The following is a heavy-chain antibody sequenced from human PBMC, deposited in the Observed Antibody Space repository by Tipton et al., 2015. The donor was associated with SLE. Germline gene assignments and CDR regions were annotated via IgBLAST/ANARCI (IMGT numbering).Heavy chain of an antibody. CDR1: GGSFSGYY. Sequence: TLSLTCAVYGGSFSGYYWSWIRQPPGKGLEWIGEINHSGSTNYNPSLKSRVTISVDTSKNQFSLKLSSVTAADTAVYYCARGRSSSWFSLDYWGQGTLVTVSS. D-gene: IGHD6-13*01. V-gene: IGHV4-34*01. J-gene: IGHJ4*02. CDR2: INHSGST. CDR3: ARGRSSSWFSLDY.